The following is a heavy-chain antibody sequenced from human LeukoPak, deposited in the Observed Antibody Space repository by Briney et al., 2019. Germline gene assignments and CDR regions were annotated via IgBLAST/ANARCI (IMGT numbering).Heavy chain of an antibody. CDR2: ISYDGSNK. CDR1: GFTFSSYA. V-gene: IGHV3-30-3*01. CDR3: ARDGLGPDYYFDY. Sequence: GGSLRLSCAASGFTFSSYAMHWVRQAPGKGLEWVAVISYDGSNKYYADSVKGRFTISRDNSKNTLYLQMNSLRAEDTAVYYCARDGLGPDYYFDYWGQGTLVTVSS. D-gene: IGHD2-21*02. J-gene: IGHJ4*02.